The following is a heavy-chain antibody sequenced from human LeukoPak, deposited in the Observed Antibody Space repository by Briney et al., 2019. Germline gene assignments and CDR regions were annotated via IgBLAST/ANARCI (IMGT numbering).Heavy chain of an antibody. D-gene: IGHD1-1*01. CDR1: GFTVSSNY. CDR3: ARDQSRDGHNPFDY. J-gene: IGHJ4*02. V-gene: IGHV3-66*01. Sequence: SGGSLRLSCAASGFTVSSNYMSWVRQAPGKGLEWVSVIYSGGSTYYADSVKGRFTISRDNSKNTLYLQMNSLRAEDTAVYYCARDQSRDGHNPFDYWGQGTLVTVSS. CDR2: IYSGGST.